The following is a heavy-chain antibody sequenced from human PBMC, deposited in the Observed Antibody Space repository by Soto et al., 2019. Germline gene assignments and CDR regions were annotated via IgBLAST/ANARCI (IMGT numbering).Heavy chain of an antibody. Sequence: SETLSLTCTVSGGSISSYYWSWIRQPPGKGLEWIGYIYYSGSTNYNPSLKSRVTISVDTSKNQFSLKLSSVTAADTAVYYCAREPADKDSSGWLSAQDAFAIWGQRTIVPVSS. J-gene: IGHJ3*02. V-gene: IGHV4-59*01. CDR2: IYYSGST. D-gene: IGHD6-19*01. CDR3: AREPADKDSSGWLSAQDAFAI. CDR1: GGSISSYY.